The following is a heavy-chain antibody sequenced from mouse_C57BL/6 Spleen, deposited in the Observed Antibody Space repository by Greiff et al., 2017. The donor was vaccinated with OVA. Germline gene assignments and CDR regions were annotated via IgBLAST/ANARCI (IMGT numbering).Heavy chain of an antibody. Sequence: VQLKQSGAELVRPGASVKLSCTASGFNIKDYYMHWVKQRPEQGLEWIGRIDPEDGDTEYAPKFQGKATMTADTSSNTAYLQLSSLTSEDTAVYYCTLPYYGSSTWFAYWGQGTLVTVSA. D-gene: IGHD1-1*01. CDR1: GFNIKDYY. CDR2: IDPEDGDT. CDR3: TLPYYGSSTWFAY. J-gene: IGHJ3*01. V-gene: IGHV14-1*01.